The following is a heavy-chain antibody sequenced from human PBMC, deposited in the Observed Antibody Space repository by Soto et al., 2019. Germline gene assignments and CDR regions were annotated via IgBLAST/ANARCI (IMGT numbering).Heavy chain of an antibody. CDR3: ARDSEYCSGGSCYFGYYYYYGMDV. D-gene: IGHD2-15*01. Sequence: GGSLRLSSAASGFTFSSYEMNLVRQAPGKGLEWVSYISSSGSTIYYADSVKGRFTISRDNAKNSLYLQMNSLRAEDTAVYYCARDSEYCSGGSCYFGYYYYYGMDVWGQGTTVTVSS. CDR1: GFTFSSYE. CDR2: ISSSGSTI. V-gene: IGHV3-48*03. J-gene: IGHJ6*02.